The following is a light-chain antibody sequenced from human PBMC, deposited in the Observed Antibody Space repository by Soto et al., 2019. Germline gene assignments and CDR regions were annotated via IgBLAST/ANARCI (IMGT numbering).Light chain of an antibody. CDR2: DNS. V-gene: IGLV1-40*01. CDR1: SSNFGAGYD. Sequence: QSALTQPPSVSGAPGQRVTFSCTGSSSNFGAGYDVHWYQQLPGTAPKLLIYDNSNRPSGVPDRFSGSKSGTSASLAITGLQAEDEADYYCQSYDSSLSGYVFGTGTKLTVL. J-gene: IGLJ1*01. CDR3: QSYDSSLSGYV.